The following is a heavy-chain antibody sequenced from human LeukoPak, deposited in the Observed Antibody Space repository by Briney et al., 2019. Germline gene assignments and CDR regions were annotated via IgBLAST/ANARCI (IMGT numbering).Heavy chain of an antibody. CDR2: IYYSGST. Sequence: SETLSLTGTVSGGSISSYYWSWIRQPPGRGLEWIGYIYYSGSTNYNPSLKSRVTISVDTAKNQFSLKLSSVTAPDTAVYYCAFDTSGGGYWGQGTLVTVSS. CDR1: GGSISSYY. J-gene: IGHJ4*02. CDR3: AFDTSGGGY. D-gene: IGHD1-26*01. V-gene: IGHV4-59*12.